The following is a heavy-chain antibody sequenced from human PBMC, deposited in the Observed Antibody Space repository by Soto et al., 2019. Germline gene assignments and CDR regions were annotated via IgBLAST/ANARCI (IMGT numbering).Heavy chain of an antibody. CDR2: IYITGST. CDR3: AKSGSSSWNMWFDP. V-gene: IGHV4-4*07. D-gene: IGHD2-2*01. J-gene: IGHJ5*02. CDR1: GGSFSNYY. Sequence: SETLSLTCTVSGGSFSNYYWSWIRQPAGKGLEWIGRIYITGSTHYNPSLQSRVSMSVDTSKNQFSLILSSVTAADTAVYYCAKSGSSSWNMWFDPWGQGTLVTVSS.